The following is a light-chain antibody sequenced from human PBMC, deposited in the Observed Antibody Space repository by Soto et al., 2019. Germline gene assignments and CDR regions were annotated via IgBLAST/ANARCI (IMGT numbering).Light chain of an antibody. J-gene: IGKJ1*01. CDR2: WAS. CDR3: QQYNNWPQT. Sequence: DIVMTQSPDSLAVSLGERATINCKSSQTILDSSSNKNYLAWYQQRPGQPPKLLIYWASTREFGVPDRFSGSGSGTDFTLTISSLQAEDFAVYYCQQYNNWPQTFGQGTKVEIK. V-gene: IGKV4-1*01. CDR1: QTILDSSSNKNY.